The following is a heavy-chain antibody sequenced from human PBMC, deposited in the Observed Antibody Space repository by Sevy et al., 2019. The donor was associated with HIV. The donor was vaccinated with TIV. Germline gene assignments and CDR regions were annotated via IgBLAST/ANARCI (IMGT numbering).Heavy chain of an antibody. Sequence: SETLSLTCGLSGGSISSSNWWHWVRQPPGKGLEWIGEIYRSGSTNYNPSLKSRVTISVDNSKNQFSLQLNSVTAADTAVYYCARGFDTPRGFDPWGQGTLVTVSS. CDR2: IYRSGST. D-gene: IGHD3-10*01. J-gene: IGHJ5*02. CDR1: GGSISSSNW. V-gene: IGHV4-4*02. CDR3: ARGFDTPRGFDP.